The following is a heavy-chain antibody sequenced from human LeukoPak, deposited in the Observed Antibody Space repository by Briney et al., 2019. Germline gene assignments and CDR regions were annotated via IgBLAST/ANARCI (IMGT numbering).Heavy chain of an antibody. D-gene: IGHD6-19*01. CDR3: ARVGSRPVAGSVGY. V-gene: IGHV3-53*01. CDR2: IYSGGTT. Sequence: GGSLRLSCAASGFTVSSNYMSWVRQAPGKGLEWVSVIYSGGTTYYADSVKGRFTISRDNAQNSLYLEMNSLRAEDTALYYCARVGSRPVAGSVGYWGQGTLVTVSS. CDR1: GFTVSSNY. J-gene: IGHJ4*02.